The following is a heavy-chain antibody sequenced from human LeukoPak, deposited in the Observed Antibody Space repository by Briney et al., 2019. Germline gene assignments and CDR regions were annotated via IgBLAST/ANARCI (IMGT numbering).Heavy chain of an antibody. CDR3: ARGDQFLYYYDSNPFDY. CDR1: GGTFSSYA. D-gene: IGHD3-22*01. CDR2: IIPIFGTA. V-gene: IGHV1-69*05. J-gene: IGHJ4*02. Sequence: SVKVSXKASGGTFSSYAISWVRQAPGQGLEWMGRIIPIFGTANYAQKFQGRVTITTDESTSTAYMELNSLRSEDTAVYYCARGDQFLYYYDSNPFDYWGQGTLVTVSS.